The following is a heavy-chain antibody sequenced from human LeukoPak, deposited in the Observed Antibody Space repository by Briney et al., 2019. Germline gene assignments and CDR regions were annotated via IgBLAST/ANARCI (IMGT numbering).Heavy chain of an antibody. D-gene: IGHD1-26*01. CDR1: GFTFNSYA. CDR3: AKGSRGSYDY. V-gene: IGHV3-23*01. J-gene: IGHJ4*02. CDR2: IIDSGIST. Sequence: GGSLRLSCAASGFTFNSYAMTWVRQAPEKGLERVSSIIDSGISTYYEDSVKGRFSISRDNSKNTLNLQMNSLRAEDTAVYYCAKGSRGSYDYWGQGTLVTVSS.